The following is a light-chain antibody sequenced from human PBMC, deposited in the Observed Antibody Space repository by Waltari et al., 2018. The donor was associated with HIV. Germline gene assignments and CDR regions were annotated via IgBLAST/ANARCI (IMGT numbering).Light chain of an antibody. V-gene: IGKV1D-16*01. CDR1: HDISTW. CDR3: QHYNAYPLP. CDR2: AAS. J-gene: IGKJ4*01. Sequence: DIQMTQSPSSLSASVGDRVTITCRASHDISTWLAWYQQKPEKAPKSLIYAASNLQSGVPARSSGSGSGTDLPLTISSLQPEDFATYYCQHYNAYPLPFGGGTKVAIQ.